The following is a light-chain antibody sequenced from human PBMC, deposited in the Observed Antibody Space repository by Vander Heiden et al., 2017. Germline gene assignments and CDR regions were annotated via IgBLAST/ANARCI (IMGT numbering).Light chain of an antibody. J-gene: IGLJ1*01. CDR3: QSDDSSLSGYV. Sequence: QSVLTQPPSVSGAPGQRVTISCTGSSSNIGAGYDVHWYQQLPGTAHKLLIYVNNNRPSGVPDRFSGSKSGTSASLAITGLQPEDEADYYCQSDDSSLSGYVFGSGTKVTVL. CDR1: SSNIGAGYD. CDR2: VNN. V-gene: IGLV1-40*01.